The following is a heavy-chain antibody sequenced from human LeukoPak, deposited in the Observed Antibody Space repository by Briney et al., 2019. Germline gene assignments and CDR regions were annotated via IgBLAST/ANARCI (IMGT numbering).Heavy chain of an antibody. CDR2: INPNSGGT. D-gene: IGHD4-17*01. J-gene: IGHJ4*02. V-gene: IGHV1-2*02. Sequence: GASVKVSCKASGYTFTGYYMHWVRQAPGQGLEWMGWINPNSGGTNYAQKFQGRVTMTRDTSISTAYMELSRLRSDDTAVYYWAREAYDYGDDSREPNFDYWGQGTLVTVSS. CDR1: GYTFTGYY. CDR3: AREAYDYGDDSREPNFDY.